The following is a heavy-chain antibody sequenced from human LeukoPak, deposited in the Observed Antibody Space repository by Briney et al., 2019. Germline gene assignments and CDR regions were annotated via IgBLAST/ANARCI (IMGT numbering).Heavy chain of an antibody. J-gene: IGHJ4*02. CDR1: GYTFKNNG. V-gene: IGHV1-18*01. D-gene: IGHD1-26*01. Sequence: GASVKVSCKTSGYTFKNNGISWVRQAPGQGLEWMGWISPYNGDTNYAQSLQDRLTLTTETSTSTAYMDLRSLTSDDTAVYYCVRDGQLGELFDYWGQGTLVAVSS. CDR2: ISPYNGDT. CDR3: VRDGQLGELFDY.